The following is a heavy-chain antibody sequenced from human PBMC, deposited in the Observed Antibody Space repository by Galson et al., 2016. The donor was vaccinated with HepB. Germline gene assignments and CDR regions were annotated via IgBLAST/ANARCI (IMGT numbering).Heavy chain of an antibody. D-gene: IGHD1-26*01. Sequence: SLRLSCAASRFTFGDYAMHWVRQAPGKGLEWVALIRSRVYGETTTYAASVKGRFTVSRHDSENIAYLQMASLKSDDAAIYFCTKNRGGSFYRVPDGWGQGTLVTVS. CDR2: IRSRVYGETT. CDR3: TKNRGGSFYRVPDG. V-gene: IGHV3-49*04. CDR1: RFTFGDYA. J-gene: IGHJ4*02.